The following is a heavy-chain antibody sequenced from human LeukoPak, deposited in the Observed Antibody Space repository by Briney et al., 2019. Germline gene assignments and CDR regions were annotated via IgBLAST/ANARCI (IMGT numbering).Heavy chain of an antibody. CDR1: GDPISSYY. CDR2: VYHSGGT. D-gene: IGHD3-22*01. J-gene: IGHJ4*02. CDR3: AKIGSYDSIGYYFDY. V-gene: IGHV4-59*03. Sequence: PSETLSLTCTVSGDPISSYYWSWIRQPPGKGLEWIGYVYHSGGTTYNPSLKSRVSISVDTSNNQVSLRLHSGTAADTAIYYCAKIGSYDSIGYYFDYWGQGALVTVSS.